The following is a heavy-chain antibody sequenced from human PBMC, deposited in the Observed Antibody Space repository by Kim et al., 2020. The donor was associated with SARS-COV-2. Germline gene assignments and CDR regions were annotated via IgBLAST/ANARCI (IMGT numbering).Heavy chain of an antibody. D-gene: IGHD2-21*02. CDR1: GYTFTSYY. V-gene: IGHV1-46*01. Sequence: ASVKVSCKASGYTFTSYYMHWVRQAPGQGLEWMGIINPSGGSTSYAQKFQGRVTMTRDTSTSTVYMELSSLRSEDTAVYYCARDRVAYCGGDCYSGWYFDLWGRGTLVTVSS. J-gene: IGHJ2*01. CDR3: ARDRVAYCGGDCYSGWYFDL. CDR2: INPSGGST.